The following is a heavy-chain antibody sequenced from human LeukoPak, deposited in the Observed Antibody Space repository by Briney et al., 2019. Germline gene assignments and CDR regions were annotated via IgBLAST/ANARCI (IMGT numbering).Heavy chain of an antibody. CDR1: GGSLSSSNW. Sequence: SETLSLTCSVSGGSLSSSNWWSWVRQPPGKGLESIGEIYHLGTTNYNPSLKSRVTISIDKSKNQFSLKLSSVTAADTAVYYCARDTYYYDSSGYWADYWGQGTLVTVSS. D-gene: IGHD3-22*01. CDR2: IYHLGTT. V-gene: IGHV4-4*02. CDR3: ARDTYYYDSSGYWADY. J-gene: IGHJ4*02.